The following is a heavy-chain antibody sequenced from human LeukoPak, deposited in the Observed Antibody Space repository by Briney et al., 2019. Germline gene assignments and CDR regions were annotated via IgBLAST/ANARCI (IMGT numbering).Heavy chain of an antibody. CDR3: ARFSDSSSYYPSTIDY. J-gene: IGHJ4*02. CDR1: GGSFSGYY. D-gene: IGHD3-22*01. Sequence: SETLSLTCAVYGGSFSGYYWSWIRQPPGKGLEWIGEINHSGSTNYNPSLKSRVTISVDTSKSQFSLKLSSVTAADTAVYYCARFSDSSSYYPSTIDYWGQGTLVTVSS. CDR2: INHSGST. V-gene: IGHV4-34*01.